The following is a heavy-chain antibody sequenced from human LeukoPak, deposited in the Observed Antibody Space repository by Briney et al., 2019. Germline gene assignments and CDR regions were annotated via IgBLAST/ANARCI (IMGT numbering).Heavy chain of an antibody. D-gene: IGHD2-15*01. J-gene: IGHJ3*02. CDR1: GGSISSGDYY. CDR2: IYYSGST. CDR3: AREAFCSCGGCYSERAYDI. V-gene: IGHV4-30-4*01. Sequence: SETLSLTCTVSGGSISSGDYYWSWIRQPPGKGLEWIGYIYYSGSTYYNPSLKSRITISVDTSKNQFSLKLSSVTAADTAVYYCAREAFCSCGGCYSERAYDIWGQGTMVTVSS.